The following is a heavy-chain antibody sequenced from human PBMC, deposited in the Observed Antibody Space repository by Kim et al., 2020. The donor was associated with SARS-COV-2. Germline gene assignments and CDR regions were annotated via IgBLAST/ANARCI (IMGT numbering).Heavy chain of an antibody. CDR2: IWYDGSNK. CDR3: ARAYPSVFPLDY. Sequence: GGSLRLSCAASGFTFSSYGMHWVRQAPGKGLEWVAVIWYDGSNKYYADSVKGRFTISRDNSKNTLYLQMNSLRAEDTAVYYCARAYPSVFPLDYWGQGTLVTVSS. CDR1: GFTFSSYG. V-gene: IGHV3-33*01. D-gene: IGHD3-16*01. J-gene: IGHJ4*02.